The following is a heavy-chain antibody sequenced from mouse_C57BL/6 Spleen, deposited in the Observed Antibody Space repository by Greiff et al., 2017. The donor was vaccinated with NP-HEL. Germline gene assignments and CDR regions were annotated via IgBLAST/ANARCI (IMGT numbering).Heavy chain of an antibody. J-gene: IGHJ4*01. CDR1: GYSITSGYD. Sequence: EVQLQQSGPGMVKPSQSLSLTCTVTGYSITSGYDWHWIRHFPGNKLEWMGYISYSGSTNYNPSLKSRISITHDTSKNHFFLKLNSVTTEDTATYYCARGSYGNYPYAMDYWGQGTSVTVSS. V-gene: IGHV3-1*01. CDR2: ISYSGST. CDR3: ARGSYGNYPYAMDY. D-gene: IGHD2-1*01.